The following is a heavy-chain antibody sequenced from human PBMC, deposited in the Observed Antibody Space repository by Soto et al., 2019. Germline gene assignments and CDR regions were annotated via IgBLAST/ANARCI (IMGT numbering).Heavy chain of an antibody. V-gene: IGHV3-73*01. J-gene: IGHJ4*02. D-gene: IGHD3-16*01. CDR2: IRSKANSYAT. CDR1: GFTFIGSA. Sequence: GGSLRLSCAASGFTFIGSAMHWVRQASGKGLEWVGRIRSKANSYATAYAASVKGRFTISRDDSKNTAYLQMNSLKTEDTAVYYCTRLMITFGDPNWGQGTLVTVSS. CDR3: TRLMITFGDPN.